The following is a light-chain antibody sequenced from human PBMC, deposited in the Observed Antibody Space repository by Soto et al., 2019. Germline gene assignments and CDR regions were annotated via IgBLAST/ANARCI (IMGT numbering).Light chain of an antibody. V-gene: IGKV1-27*01. CDR3: QKYNSAPTWT. CDR1: QGISNY. Sequence: DIQMTQSPSSLSASVGDRVTITCRASQGISNYLAWYQQKQGKVPKLLIYAASTLQSGVPSRFSGSGSETDFTLTISSLQPEDVATYYCQKYNSAPTWTFGQGTKVEIK. CDR2: AAS. J-gene: IGKJ1*01.